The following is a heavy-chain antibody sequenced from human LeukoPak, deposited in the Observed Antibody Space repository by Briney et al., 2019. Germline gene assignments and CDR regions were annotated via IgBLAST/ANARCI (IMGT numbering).Heavy chain of an antibody. Sequence: SETLSLTCTVSGGSISSYYWSWIRQPPGKGLEWIGYIYYSGSTNYNPSLKSRVTISVDTSKNQFSLKLSSVTAADTAAYYCARGRNVVRYYFDYWGQGTLVTVSS. V-gene: IGHV4-59*01. CDR2: IYYSGST. D-gene: IGHD1-1*01. CDR1: GGSISSYY. J-gene: IGHJ4*02. CDR3: ARGRNVVRYYFDY.